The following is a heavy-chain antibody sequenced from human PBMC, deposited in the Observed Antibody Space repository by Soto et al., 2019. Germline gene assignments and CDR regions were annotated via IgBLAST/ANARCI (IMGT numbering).Heavy chain of an antibody. CDR1: GDSITSFY. CDR3: ARERDYYGSGTYYHYFDS. Sequence: QVQLQESGPGLVKPSETLSLTCSVSGDSITSFYWSWIRQPPGKGLEWIGYIYYSGSTNYNPSLKSRVTISVDTSKNQFSLKLSSVIAADTAVYYCARERDYYGSGTYYHYFDSWGQGTLVTVSS. J-gene: IGHJ4*02. V-gene: IGHV4-59*01. D-gene: IGHD3-10*01. CDR2: IYYSGST.